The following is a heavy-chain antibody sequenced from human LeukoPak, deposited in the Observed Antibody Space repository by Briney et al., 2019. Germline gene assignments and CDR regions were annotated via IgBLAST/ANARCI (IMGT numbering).Heavy chain of an antibody. CDR1: GFTFSSYA. J-gene: IGHJ4*02. V-gene: IGHV3-23*01. CDR3: AKGIAAPSPFDY. D-gene: IGHD6-13*01. CDR2: ISGSGGST. Sequence: GGPLRLSYAASGFTFSSYAMSWVRQAPGKGLEWVSAISGSGGSTYYADSVKGRFTISRDNSKNTLYLQMNSLRAEDTAVYYCAKGIAAPSPFDYWGQGTLVTVSS.